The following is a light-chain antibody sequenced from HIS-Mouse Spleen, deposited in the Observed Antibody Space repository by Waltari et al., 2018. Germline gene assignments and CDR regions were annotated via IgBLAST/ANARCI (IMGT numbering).Light chain of an antibody. CDR3: QQYNSYPFT. Sequence: TQSPGTLSLSPGERATLSRRASQSISSWLAWYQQKPGKAPKLLIYKASSLESGVPSRFSGSGSGTEFTLTISSLQPDDFATYYCQQYNSYPFTFGPGTKVDIK. J-gene: IGKJ3*01. CDR2: KAS. CDR1: QSISSW. V-gene: IGKV1-5*03.